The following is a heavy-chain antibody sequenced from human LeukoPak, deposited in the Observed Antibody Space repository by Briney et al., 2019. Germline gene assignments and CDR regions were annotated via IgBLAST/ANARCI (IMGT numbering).Heavy chain of an antibody. V-gene: IGHV3-21*01. Sequence: PGGSLRLSCAASGFTFNTFWMMWVRQAPGKGREWVSSISSSSDSIYYADSVTGRFTISRDNAKNSLYLQMNSLRAEDTAVYYCAKFAHCSSTTCYGIDYWGQGNMVTVSS. J-gene: IGHJ4*02. CDR3: AKFAHCSSTTCYGIDY. D-gene: IGHD2-2*01. CDR1: GFTFNTFW. CDR2: ISSSSDSI.